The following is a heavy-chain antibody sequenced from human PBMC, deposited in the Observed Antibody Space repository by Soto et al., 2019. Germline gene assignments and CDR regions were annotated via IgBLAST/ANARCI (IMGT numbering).Heavy chain of an antibody. CDR2: IYSGGRV. CDR3: ARESDVYGGFDY. J-gene: IGHJ4*02. D-gene: IGHD4-17*01. Sequence: PGGSLRLSCAASGLTVSDNYMNWVRQAPGKGLEWVSVIYSGGRVSYADSVKGRFTISRDNSKNTLYLHMNSLRTEDTAVYYCARESDVYGGFDYWGQGTLVTVSS. V-gene: IGHV3-53*01. CDR1: GLTVSDNY.